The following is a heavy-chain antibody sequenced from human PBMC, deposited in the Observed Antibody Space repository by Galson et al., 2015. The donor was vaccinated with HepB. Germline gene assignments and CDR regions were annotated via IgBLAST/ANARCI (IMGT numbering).Heavy chain of an antibody. J-gene: IGHJ4*02. CDR1: GGYISSYY. CDR2: VYSYGST. CDR3: AGNKYFDR. Sequence: SETLSLTCTVSGGYISSYYWSWIRQPAGKELEWIGRVYSYGSTNYNPSLKRRIAMSVDTSKKQVSLQLRSVTAADTAFYYCAGNKYFDRWGQGTLVTVSS. V-gene: IGHV4-4*07. D-gene: IGHD1/OR15-1a*01.